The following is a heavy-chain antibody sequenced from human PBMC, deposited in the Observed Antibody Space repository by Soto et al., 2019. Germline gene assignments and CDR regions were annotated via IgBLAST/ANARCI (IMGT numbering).Heavy chain of an antibody. Sequence: PSETLSLTCAVYGGSFSGYYWSWIRQPPGKGLEWIGEINHSGSTNYNPSLKSRVTISVDTSKNQFSLKLSSVTAADTAVYYCARGPSCSSTSCRGGNYYYYMDVWGKGTTVTVSS. CDR2: INHSGST. CDR3: ARGPSCSSTSCRGGNYYYYMDV. V-gene: IGHV4-34*01. D-gene: IGHD2-2*01. CDR1: GGSFSGYY. J-gene: IGHJ6*03.